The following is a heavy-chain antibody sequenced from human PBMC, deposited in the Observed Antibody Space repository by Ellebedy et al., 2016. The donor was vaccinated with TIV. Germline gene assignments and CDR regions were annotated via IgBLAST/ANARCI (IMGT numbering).Heavy chain of an antibody. Sequence: ASVKVSCKASGYSFINYGVSWVRQAPGQGLEWLGWISGYNGHTNYAQKFQGRVTMTTDTSTNTAYLEVRSLRSDDTAVYYCARDRPTILTGYYSDYWGPGTLVTVSS. CDR2: ISGYNGHT. CDR1: GYSFINYG. J-gene: IGHJ4*02. CDR3: ARDRPTILTGYYSDY. V-gene: IGHV1-18*01. D-gene: IGHD3-9*01.